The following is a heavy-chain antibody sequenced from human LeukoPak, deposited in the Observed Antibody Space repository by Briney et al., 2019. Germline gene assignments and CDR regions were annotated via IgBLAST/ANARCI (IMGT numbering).Heavy chain of an antibody. J-gene: IGHJ4*02. CDR1: GFTLNTNY. CDR2: IYAGGNT. CDR3: TWFDL. D-gene: IGHD6-13*01. V-gene: IGHV3-66*01. Sequence: GGSLRLSCAASGFTLNTNYMNWVRQVPGKGLEWVSVIYAGGNTYYADSVKERFTISRDNSRNTLYLQMNSLRGDDTAVYSSTWFDLWGQGTLVTVSS.